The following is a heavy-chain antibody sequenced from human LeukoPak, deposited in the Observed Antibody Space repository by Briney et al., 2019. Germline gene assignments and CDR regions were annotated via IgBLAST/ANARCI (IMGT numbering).Heavy chain of an antibody. CDR3: ARDHTVGQWPTHFDY. CDR2: IKQDGSEK. Sequence: GGSLRLSCAASGCTFSSHWMNWVRQAPGKGLEWVANIKQDGSEKYYVDSVTGRFTSSRDNAKNSLYLQMNSLRAEDTAVYYCARDHTVGQWPTHFDYWGQGTLVTVSS. V-gene: IGHV3-7*01. D-gene: IGHD6-19*01. CDR1: GCTFSSHW. J-gene: IGHJ4*02.